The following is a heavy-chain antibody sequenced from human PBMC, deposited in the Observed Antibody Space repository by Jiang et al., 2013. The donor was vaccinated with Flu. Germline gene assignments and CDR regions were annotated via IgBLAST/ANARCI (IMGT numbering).Heavy chain of an antibody. CDR1: GYTLKDHD. CDR3: TRVPSGPNFDS. V-gene: IGHV1-18*01. Sequence: GAEVKKPGASVRVSCKTSGYTLKDHDITWVRQAPGQGLEWMGWISTYNGKTSYAESVQGRVTMTADTSTSTAYMELRSLRPDDTATYYCTRVPSGPNFDSWGQGTLVTVAS. CDR2: ISTYNGKT. D-gene: IGHD6-25*01. J-gene: IGHJ4*02.